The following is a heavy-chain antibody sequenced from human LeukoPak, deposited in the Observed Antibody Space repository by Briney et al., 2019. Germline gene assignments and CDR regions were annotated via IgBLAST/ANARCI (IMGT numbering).Heavy chain of an antibody. CDR2: IYTSGST. CDR3: ARRPRSVMTVTTGYYMDV. V-gene: IGHV4-61*02. Sequence: SQTLSLTCTVSGGSISSGSYYWSWIRQPAGKGLEWIGRIYTSGSTNYNPSLKSRVTISVDTSKNQFSLKLSSVTAADTAVYYCARRPRSVMTVTTGYYMDVWGKGTTVTVSS. CDR1: GGSISSGSYY. J-gene: IGHJ6*03. D-gene: IGHD4-17*01.